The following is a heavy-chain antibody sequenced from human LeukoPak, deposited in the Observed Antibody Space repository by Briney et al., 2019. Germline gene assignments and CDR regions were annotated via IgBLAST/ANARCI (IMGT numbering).Heavy chain of an antibody. CDR1: GFTFGDYA. CDR2: IRSKAYGGTT. CDR3: TRDVRIMITFGGVTYFDY. D-gene: IGHD3-16*01. Sequence: GGSLRLSCTASGFTFGDYAMSWVRQAPGKGLEWVGFIRSKAYGGTTEYAASVKGRFTISRDDFKSIAYLQMNSLKTEDTAVYYCTRDVRIMITFGGVTYFDYWGQGTLVTVSS. J-gene: IGHJ4*02. V-gene: IGHV3-49*04.